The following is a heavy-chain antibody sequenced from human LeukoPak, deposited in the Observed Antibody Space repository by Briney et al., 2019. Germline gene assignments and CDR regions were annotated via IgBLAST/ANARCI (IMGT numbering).Heavy chain of an antibody. CDR3: ASLSNYYDSSPEDY. Sequence: SETLSLTCTVSGGSISDYHWSWIRQPPGKGLEWIGSIYYSGSTYYNPSLKSRVTISVDTSKNQFSLKLSSVTAADTAVYYCASLSNYYDSSPEDYWGQGTLVTVSS. V-gene: IGHV4-59*05. CDR2: IYYSGST. D-gene: IGHD3-22*01. CDR1: GGSISDYH. J-gene: IGHJ4*02.